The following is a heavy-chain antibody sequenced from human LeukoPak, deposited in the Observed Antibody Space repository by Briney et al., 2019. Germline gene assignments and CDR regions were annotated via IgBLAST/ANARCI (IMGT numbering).Heavy chain of an antibody. D-gene: IGHD5-24*01. Sequence: GGSLRLSCAAPFRNSALNWVRQAPGQGLEWVSTIANTGVATYYSDSVRGRFTIYRDNSRDTLVLQMNSLRADDTAVYYCVKSAGKDGYRDVFDIWGQGTMVTVSS. V-gene: IGHV3-23*01. CDR1: FRNSA. CDR2: IANTGVAT. CDR3: VKSAGKDGYRDVFDI. J-gene: IGHJ3*02.